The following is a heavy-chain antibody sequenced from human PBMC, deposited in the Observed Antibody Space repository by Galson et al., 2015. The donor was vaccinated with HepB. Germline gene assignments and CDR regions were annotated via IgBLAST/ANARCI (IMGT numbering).Heavy chain of an antibody. CDR2: ISYDGNDG. V-gene: IGHV3-30*18. Sequence: SLRLSCAASGFTFRSYDMHWVRQAPGKGLEWVAIISYDGNDGYYSDSMRGRITLSRDNSKNTLYLQVNGLRHEDTAMYYCAKGGDYVPFDIWGQGTMVIVSA. J-gene: IGHJ3*02. D-gene: IGHD4-17*01. CDR1: GFTFRSYD. CDR3: AKGGDYVPFDI.